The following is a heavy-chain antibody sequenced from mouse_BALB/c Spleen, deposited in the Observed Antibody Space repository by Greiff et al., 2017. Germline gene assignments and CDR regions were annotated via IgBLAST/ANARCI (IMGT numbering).Heavy chain of an antibody. CDR2: ILPGSGST. J-gene: IGHJ4*01. V-gene: IGHV1-9*01. CDR3: ARAYYRYDGYAMDY. CDR1: GYTFSSYW. Sequence: QVQLKQSGAELMKPGASVKISCKATGYTFSSYWIEWVKQRPGHGLEWIGEILPGSGSTNYNEKFKGKATFTADTSSNTAYMQLSSLTSEDSAVYYCARAYYRYDGYAMDYWGQGTSVTVSS. D-gene: IGHD2-14*01.